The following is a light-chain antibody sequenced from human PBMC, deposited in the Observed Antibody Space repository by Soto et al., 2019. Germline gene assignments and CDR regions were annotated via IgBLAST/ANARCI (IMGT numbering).Light chain of an antibody. Sequence: QAVLNQPASGYGSPGQSIAISCTGTRSEVGGYSYVSWYQQQPGKAPKLVISDVSNRPSGVSDRFSGSKSGNTASLTISGLQTEDEADYYCASYTTSSTYVFGTGTKVTVL. J-gene: IGLJ1*01. V-gene: IGLV2-14*01. CDR2: DVS. CDR1: RSEVGGYSY. CDR3: ASYTTSSTYV.